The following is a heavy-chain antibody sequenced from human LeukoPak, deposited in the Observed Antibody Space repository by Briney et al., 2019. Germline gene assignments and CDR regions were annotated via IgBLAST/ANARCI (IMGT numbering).Heavy chain of an antibody. CDR3: ARGGYNWNDEGY. J-gene: IGHJ4*02. CDR1: GGSFSGYY. Sequence: KPSETLSLTCAVYGGSFSGYYWSWIRQPPGKGLEWIGEINHSGSTNYNPSLKSRVTISVDTSKNQFSLKLSSVTAADTAVYYCARGGYNWNDEGYWGQGTLVTVSS. D-gene: IGHD1-1*01. CDR2: INHSGST. V-gene: IGHV4-34*01.